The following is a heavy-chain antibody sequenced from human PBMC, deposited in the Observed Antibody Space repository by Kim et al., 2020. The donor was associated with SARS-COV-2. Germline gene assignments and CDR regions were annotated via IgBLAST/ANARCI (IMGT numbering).Heavy chain of an antibody. CDR1: GGSFSGYY. D-gene: IGHD4-17*01. CDR3: ARRAEPTVVKAPDAFDI. J-gene: IGHJ3*02. Sequence: SETLSLTCAVYGGSFSGYYWSWIRQPPGKGLEWIGEINHSGSTNYNPSLKSRVTISVDTSKNQFSLKLSSVTAADTAVYYCARRAEPTVVKAPDAFDIWGQGTMVTVSS. V-gene: IGHV4-34*01. CDR2: INHSGST.